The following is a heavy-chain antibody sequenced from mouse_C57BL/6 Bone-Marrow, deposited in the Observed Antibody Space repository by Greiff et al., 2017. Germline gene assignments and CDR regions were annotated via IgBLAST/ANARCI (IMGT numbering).Heavy chain of an antibody. CDR1: GISITTGNYR. CDR2: IYYSGTI. V-gene: IGHV3-5*01. J-gene: IGHJ4*01. CDR3: ARENYYGSSFYAMDY. D-gene: IGHD1-1*01. Sequence: DVQLQESGPGLVKPSQTVFLTCTVTGISITTGNYRWSWIRQFPGNKLEWIGYIYYSGTITYNPSLTSRTTITRDTPKNQFFLEMNSLTAEDTATYYCARENYYGSSFYAMDYWGQGTSVTVSS.